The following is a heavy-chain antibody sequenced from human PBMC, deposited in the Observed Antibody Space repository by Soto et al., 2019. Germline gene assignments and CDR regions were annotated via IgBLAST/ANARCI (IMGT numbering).Heavy chain of an antibody. CDR3: AAQPGGGGY. CDR1: GFTVSNNY. CDR2: IYSGGYT. J-gene: IGHJ4*02. V-gene: IGHV3-53*01. D-gene: IGHD3-10*01. Sequence: EVQLVESGGGLIQPGGSLRLSCAVSGFTVSNNYMSWVRQAPGKGLEGVSVIYSGGYTAYGDSVKGRFTISRDNSKTPLYLQMNGLGPADAAVFYWAAQPGGGGYWGQGTLVTVSS.